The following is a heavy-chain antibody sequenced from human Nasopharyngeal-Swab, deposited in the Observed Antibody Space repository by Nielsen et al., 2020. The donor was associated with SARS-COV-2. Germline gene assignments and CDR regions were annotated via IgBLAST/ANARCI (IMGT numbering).Heavy chain of an antibody. CDR1: GFTFSSYA. CDR3: ANSPGIAAPTGMDV. D-gene: IGHD6-13*01. CDR2: ISYDGSNK. V-gene: IGHV3-30*04. Sequence: GESLKISCAASGFTFSSYAMHWVRQAPGKGLEWVAVISYDGSNKYYADSVKGRFTISRDNSKNTLYLQMNSLRAEDTAVYYCANSPGIAAPTGMDVWGQGTTVTVSS. J-gene: IGHJ6*02.